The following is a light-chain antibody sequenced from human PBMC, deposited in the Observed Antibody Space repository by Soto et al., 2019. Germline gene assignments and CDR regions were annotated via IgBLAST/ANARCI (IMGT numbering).Light chain of an antibody. CDR3: LQDFKYPRT. Sequence: MNHSVSAVCAEIGGRVTITYRASQGIRNDLAWYQQKPGKAPKLLIYEASTLQSGVPSRFSGSYSGTDFTLTIGSLQPEDFATYYCLQDFKYPRTFCQWTQGGYQ. J-gene: IGKJ1*01. V-gene: IGKV1-6*01. CDR1: QGIRND. CDR2: EAS.